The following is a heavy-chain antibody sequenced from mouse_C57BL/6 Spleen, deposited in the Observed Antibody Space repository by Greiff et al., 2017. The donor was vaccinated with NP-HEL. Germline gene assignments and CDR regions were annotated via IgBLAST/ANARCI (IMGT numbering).Heavy chain of an antibody. CDR3: ARSDYYGSSYWYFDV. CDR1: GYTFTSYW. D-gene: IGHD1-1*01. V-gene: IGHV1-69*01. J-gene: IGHJ1*03. CDR2: IDPSDSYT. Sequence: VQVVESGAELVMPGASVKLSCKASGYTFTSYWMHWVKQRPGQGLEWIGEIDPSDSYTNYNQKFKGKSTLTVDKSSSTAYMQLSSLTSEDSAVYYCARSDYYGSSYWYFDVWGTGTTVTVSS.